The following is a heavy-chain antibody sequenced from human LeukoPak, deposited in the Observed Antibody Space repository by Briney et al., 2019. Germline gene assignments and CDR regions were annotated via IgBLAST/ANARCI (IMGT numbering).Heavy chain of an antibody. Sequence: ASVKVSCKASGYDFTKYAVQWVRQAPGQRLEWMGWIDAGNGRTKYSQDFQGRVTMTRDTSISTAYMELSRLRSDDTAVYYCAREGHGDYYMDVWGKGTTVSVSS. CDR3: AREGHGDYYMDV. V-gene: IGHV1-3*01. CDR1: GYDFTKYA. CDR2: IDAGNGRT. D-gene: IGHD3-16*01. J-gene: IGHJ6*03.